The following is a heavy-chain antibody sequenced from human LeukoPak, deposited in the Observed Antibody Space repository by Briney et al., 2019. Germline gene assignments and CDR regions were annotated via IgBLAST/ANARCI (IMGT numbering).Heavy chain of an antibody. CDR3: ARDADDDYGEYYFDY. CDR2: INPNSGGT. V-gene: IGHV1-2*06. J-gene: IGHJ4*02. D-gene: IGHD4-17*01. CDR1: GYTFTGYY. Sequence: ASVKVSCKASGYTFTGYYMHWVRQAPGQGLEWMGRINPNSGGTNYAQKFQGRVTMTRDTSISTAYMELSRLRSDDTAVYYCARDADDDYGEYYFDYWGQGTLVTLSS.